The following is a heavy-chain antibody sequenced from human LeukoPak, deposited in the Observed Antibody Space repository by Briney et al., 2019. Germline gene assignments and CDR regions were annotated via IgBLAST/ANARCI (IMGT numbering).Heavy chain of an antibody. D-gene: IGHD6-19*01. CDR2: INWNGGST. CDR3: ARVAGEYYYYYYMDV. Sequence: PGGSLRLSCAASGFTFSSYWMSWVRQAPGKGLEWVSGINWNGGSTGYADSVKGRFTISRDNAKNSLYLQMNSLRAEDTALYYCARVAGEYYYYYYMDVWGKGTTVTVSS. J-gene: IGHJ6*03. CDR1: GFTFSSYW. V-gene: IGHV3-20*04.